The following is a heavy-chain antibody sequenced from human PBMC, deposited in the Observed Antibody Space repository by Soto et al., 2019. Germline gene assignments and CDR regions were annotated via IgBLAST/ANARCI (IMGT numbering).Heavy chain of an antibody. CDR1: GFTFSSYA. CDR2: ISYEGSNK. V-gene: IGHV3-30-3*01. Sequence: QVQLVESGGGVVQPGRSLRLSCAASGFTFSSYAMHWVRQAPGKGLEWVAVISYEGSNKYYADSVKGRFTISRDNSKNTLYLQMNGLRAEDTAVYYCERDLLAEEQWLYYYGMDVRGQGTTVTVSS. J-gene: IGHJ6*02. D-gene: IGHD6-19*01. CDR3: ERDLLAEEQWLYYYGMDV.